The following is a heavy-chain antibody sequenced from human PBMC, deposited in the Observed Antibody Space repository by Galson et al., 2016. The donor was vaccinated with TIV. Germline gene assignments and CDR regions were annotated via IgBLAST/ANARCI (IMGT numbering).Heavy chain of an antibody. CDR3: ARDLDYCSSSSCYSGFDP. V-gene: IGHV1/OR15-1*04. CDR2: INPNSSGTKAT. CDR1: GYKFTDYY. D-gene: IGHD2-2*02. Sequence: SVKVSCKASGYKFTDYYIDWVRQAPGQGLEWMGWINPNSSGTKATKYAQNFQGRVTMTRDTSTSTVHMQLSGLRSEDTATYYCARDLDYCSSSSCYSGFDPWGQGTLVIVSS. J-gene: IGHJ5*02.